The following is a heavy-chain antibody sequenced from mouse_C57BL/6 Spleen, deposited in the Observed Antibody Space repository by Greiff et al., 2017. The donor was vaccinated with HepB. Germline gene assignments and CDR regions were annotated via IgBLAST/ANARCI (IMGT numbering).Heavy chain of an antibody. V-gene: IGHV1-54*01. CDR1: GYAFTNYL. J-gene: IGHJ2*01. D-gene: IGHD1-1*01. Sequence: QVQLQQSGAELVRPGTSVKVSCKASGYAFTNYLIEWVKQRPGQGLEWIGVINPGSGGTNYNEKFKGKATLTADKSSSTAYMQLSSLTSEDSAVYFCAREDYGSSYAYYFDYWGQGTTLTVSS. CDR2: INPGSGGT. CDR3: AREDYGSSYAYYFDY.